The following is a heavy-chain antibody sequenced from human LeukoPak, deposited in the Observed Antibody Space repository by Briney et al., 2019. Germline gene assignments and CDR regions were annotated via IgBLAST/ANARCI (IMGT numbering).Heavy chain of an antibody. V-gene: IGHV3-30*02. CDR2: IRYDGSNK. CDR3: AKAVDTAMVIDY. Sequence: PGGSLRLSCAASGFTFSSYGMHWVRQAPGKGLEWVAFIRYDGSNKYYADSVKGRFTISRDNSKNTLYLQMNSLRAEDTAVYYCAKAVDTAMVIDYWGQGTLVTVSS. D-gene: IGHD5-18*01. J-gene: IGHJ4*02. CDR1: GFTFSSYG.